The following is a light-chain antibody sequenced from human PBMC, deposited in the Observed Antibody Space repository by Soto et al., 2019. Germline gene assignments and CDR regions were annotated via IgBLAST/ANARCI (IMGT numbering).Light chain of an antibody. CDR2: KAS. Sequence: DIQMTQSPCTLSASVGDRVTITCRASQSISSWLAWYQQAPGKAPKLLIYKASSLESGVPSRFSGSGSGTEFTLTISSLQPDDFATYYCQQYDTYSLTFGGGTKVDIK. V-gene: IGKV1-5*03. CDR3: QQYDTYSLT. CDR1: QSISSW. J-gene: IGKJ4*01.